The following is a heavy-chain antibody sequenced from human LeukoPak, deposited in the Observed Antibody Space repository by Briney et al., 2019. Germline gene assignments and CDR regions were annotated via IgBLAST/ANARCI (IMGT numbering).Heavy chain of an antibody. CDR2: IIPILGIA. CDR1: GGTFSSYA. CDR3: AGGDFRPPDYYFDY. D-gene: IGHD3-16*01. J-gene: IGHJ4*02. V-gene: IGHV1-69*04. Sequence: SVKVSCKASGGTFSSYAISWVRQAPGQGLEWMGRIIPILGIANYAQKFQGRVTITADKSTSTAYMELSSPRSEDTAVYYCAGGDFRPPDYYFDYWGQGTLVTVSS.